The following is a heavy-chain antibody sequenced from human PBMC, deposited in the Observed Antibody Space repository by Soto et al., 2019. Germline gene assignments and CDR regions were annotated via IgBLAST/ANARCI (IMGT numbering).Heavy chain of an antibody. CDR1: GFTFDDYA. CDR3: AKDIKSPLRILRQYDAFDI. D-gene: IGHD2-15*01. V-gene: IGHV3-9*01. Sequence: PGGSLRLSCAASGFTFDDYAMHWVRQAPWKGLEWVSGISWNSGSIGYADSVKGRFTISRDNAKNSLYLQMNSLRAEDTALYYCAKDIKSPLRILRQYDAFDIWGQGTMVTVSS. J-gene: IGHJ3*02. CDR2: ISWNSGSI.